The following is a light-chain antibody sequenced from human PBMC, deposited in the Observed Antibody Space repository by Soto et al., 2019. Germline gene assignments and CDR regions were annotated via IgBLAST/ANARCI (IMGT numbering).Light chain of an antibody. CDR1: QSVSSN. V-gene: IGKV3-15*01. CDR3: QQYNKWPLT. CDR2: GAS. Sequence: EIVMTQSRATLSVSPGERATLSCRASQSVSSNLAWYQQKPGQAPRLLIYGASTRATGIPARFSGSGSGTEFTLTISSLQSEDFAVYYCQQYNKWPLTFGQGTKVEIK. J-gene: IGKJ1*01.